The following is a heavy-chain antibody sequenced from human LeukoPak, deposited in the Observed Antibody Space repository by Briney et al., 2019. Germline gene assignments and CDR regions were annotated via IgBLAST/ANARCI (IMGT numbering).Heavy chain of an antibody. CDR1: GGSINNNSYY. Sequence: PSETLSLTCTASGGSINNNSYYWGWIRQSPGKALEGIGSIYFSGTTYYNPSLKSRVTISIDTSKNQFSLKLNSVTAADTAVYYCARDVRFHSGPGSPAFDPWGQGILVTVSS. CDR3: ARDVRFHSGPGSPAFDP. V-gene: IGHV4-39*07. CDR2: IYFSGTT. J-gene: IGHJ5*02. D-gene: IGHD3-10*01.